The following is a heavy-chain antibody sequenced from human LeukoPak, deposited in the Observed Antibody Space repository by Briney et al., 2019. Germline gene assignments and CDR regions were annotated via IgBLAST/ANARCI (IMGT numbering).Heavy chain of an antibody. D-gene: IGHD3-16*01. V-gene: IGHV3-23*01. CDR2: LRGNGET. Sequence: PGGSLRLSCAASGLSFSTFAMSWVRQGPARGLEWVSSLRGNGETFYADSVKGRFTLSSDSSRNTVYFQLNNLSVEDTAIYYCARASWVSSTDAVRWGQGTLVTVSS. CDR1: GLSFSTFA. CDR3: ARASWVSSTDAVR. J-gene: IGHJ4*02.